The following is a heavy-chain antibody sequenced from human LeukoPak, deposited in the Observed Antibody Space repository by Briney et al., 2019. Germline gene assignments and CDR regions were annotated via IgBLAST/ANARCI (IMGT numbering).Heavy chain of an antibody. J-gene: IGHJ4*02. CDR1: GFTFSSYA. V-gene: IGHV3-48*01. CDR2: ISSSSSTI. D-gene: IGHD2-15*01. Sequence: GGSLRLSCAASGFTFSSYAMSWVRQAPGKGLEWISYISSSSSTIYYADSVKGRFTISRDNAKNSLYLQMNSLRAEDTAVYYCARRVREGYCSGGSCYSLGYWGQGTLVTVSS. CDR3: ARRVREGYCSGGSCYSLGY.